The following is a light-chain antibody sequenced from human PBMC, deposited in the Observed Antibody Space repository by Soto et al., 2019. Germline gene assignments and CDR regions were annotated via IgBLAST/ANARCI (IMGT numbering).Light chain of an antibody. J-gene: IGLJ2*01. CDR2: ASS. Sequence: QSALTQPASVSGSPGQSITISCTGTSSDVGGYNYVSWYQHHPGKAPRLMIYASSNRPSGVSHRFSGSRSGNTASLTISGLQAEDEADYYCSSYAGRNTVIFGGGTKLTVL. V-gene: IGLV2-14*01. CDR1: SSDVGGYNY. CDR3: SSYAGRNTVI.